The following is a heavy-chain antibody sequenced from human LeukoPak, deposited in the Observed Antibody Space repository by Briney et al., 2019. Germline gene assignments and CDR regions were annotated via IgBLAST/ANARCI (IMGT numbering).Heavy chain of an antibody. CDR1: GGSIRSSNYY. V-gene: IGHV4-39*01. CDR2: TYYTGST. J-gene: IGHJ4*02. D-gene: IGHD2-21*02. CDR3: ARTFCGGDCSFDY. Sequence: PSETLSLTCTVSGGSIRSSNYYWGWIRQPPGKGLEWIGCTYYTGSTYYNPSLKSRVTVSVDTSKNQFSLKLSSVTAADTAVYYCARTFCGGDCSFDYWGQGTLVTVSS.